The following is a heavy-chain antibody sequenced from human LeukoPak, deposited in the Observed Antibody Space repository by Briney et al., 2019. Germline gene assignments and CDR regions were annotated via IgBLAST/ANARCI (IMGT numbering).Heavy chain of an antibody. V-gene: IGHV4-39*01. D-gene: IGHD6-6*01. CDR3: ARSGRIAPREGYYYMDV. J-gene: IGHJ6*03. Sequence: DPSQTLSLTCTVSGGSISRGSYHWRWVRQPAGKGRGWNGRLYYTGRTYYSPSLKRRVTMSVDTSKNQFSLNLRSVTAADTAVYYCARSGRIAPREGYYYMDVWGKGTTVTVSS. CDR2: LYYTGRT. CDR1: GGSISRGSYH.